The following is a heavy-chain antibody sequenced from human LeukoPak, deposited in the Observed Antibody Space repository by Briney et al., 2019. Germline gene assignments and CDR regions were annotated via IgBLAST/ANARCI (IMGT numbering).Heavy chain of an antibody. CDR1: GFTFSSYA. CDR2: ISYDGSNK. D-gene: IGHD6-6*01. CDR3: ARDPPPDSSSSLVSSYYFDY. Sequence: PGGSLRLSCAASGFTFSSYAMHWVRQAPGKGLEWVAVISYDGSNKYYADSVKGRFTISRDNSKNTLYLQMNSLRAEDTAVYYCARDPPPDSSSSLVSSYYFDYWGQGTLVTVSS. J-gene: IGHJ4*02. V-gene: IGHV3-30*04.